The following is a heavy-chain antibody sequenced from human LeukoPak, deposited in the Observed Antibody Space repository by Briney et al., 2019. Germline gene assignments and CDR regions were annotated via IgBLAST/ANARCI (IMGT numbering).Heavy chain of an antibody. J-gene: IGHJ5*02. V-gene: IGHV5-51*01. CDR2: IYPGDSDT. Sequence: GESLKISCKGSGYSFTSYWIGWVRQMPGKGLEWMGIIYPGDSDTRYSPSFQGQATISADKSISTAYLQWSSLKASDTAMYYCAIQTDYYYDSSGYNNWFDPWGQGTLVTVSS. D-gene: IGHD3-22*01. CDR1: GYSFTSYW. CDR3: AIQTDYYYDSSGYNNWFDP.